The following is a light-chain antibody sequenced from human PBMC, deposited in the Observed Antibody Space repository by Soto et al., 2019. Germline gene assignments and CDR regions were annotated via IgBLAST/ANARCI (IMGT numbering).Light chain of an antibody. CDR3: QSWGSAFRV. CDR2: LNLDGSH. J-gene: IGLJ3*02. CDR1: GGRTDYA. V-gene: IGLV4-69*01. Sequence: QLVLTQSPSASASLGGSVKLTCTLTGGRTDYAIAWHRQQPQKGPRFLLKLNLDGSHIKGDGVPDRFSASSSGAERYLTISSLQSDDEAVYYCQSWGSAFRVFGGGTKVTVL.